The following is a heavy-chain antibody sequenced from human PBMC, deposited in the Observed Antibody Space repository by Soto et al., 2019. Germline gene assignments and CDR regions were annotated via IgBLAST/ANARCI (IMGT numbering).Heavy chain of an antibody. CDR2: NRGSGGST. CDR1: GFTFSSYA. CDR3: ARRGSGSYSDD. Sequence: EVQLLESGGGLVQPGGSLSLSCAASGFTFSSYAMRLVLPAPVQGLEWVSANRGSGGSTYYAASVKGRFTISRDNSNHTLYLPRTSLRAEDTVGFYCARRGSGSYSDDWGQGDLVTVSS. V-gene: IGHV3-23*01. J-gene: IGHJ4*02. D-gene: IGHD1-26*01.